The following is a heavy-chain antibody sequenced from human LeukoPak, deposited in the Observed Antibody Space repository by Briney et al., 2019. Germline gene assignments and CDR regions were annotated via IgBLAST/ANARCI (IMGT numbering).Heavy chain of an antibody. V-gene: IGHV3-23*01. Sequence: GGSLRPSCAASGFTFSSYAMTWVRQAPGKGLEWVSAISGSGGSTYYADSVKGRFTISRDNAKSTLYLQMNSLRAEDTAAYYCARDNARAVEYWGQGTLATVSS. J-gene: IGHJ4*02. CDR1: GFTFSSYA. CDR3: ARDNARAVEY. CDR2: ISGSGGST. D-gene: IGHD6-13*01.